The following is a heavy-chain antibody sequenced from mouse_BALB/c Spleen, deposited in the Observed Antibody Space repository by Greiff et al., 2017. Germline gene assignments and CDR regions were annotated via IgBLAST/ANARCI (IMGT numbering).Heavy chain of an antibody. Sequence: DVHLVESGGGLVQPGGSLRLSCATSGFTFTDYYMSWVRQPPGKALEWLGFIRNKANGYTTEYSASVKGRFTISRDNSQSILYLQMNTLRAEDSATYYCARRQGGYAMDYWGQGTSVTVSS. CDR1: GFTFTDYY. D-gene: IGHD6-1*01. CDR2: IRNKANGYTT. CDR3: ARRQGGYAMDY. V-gene: IGHV7-3*02. J-gene: IGHJ4*01.